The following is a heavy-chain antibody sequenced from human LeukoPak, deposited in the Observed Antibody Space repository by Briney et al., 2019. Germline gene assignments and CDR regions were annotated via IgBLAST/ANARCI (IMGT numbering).Heavy chain of an antibody. D-gene: IGHD3-3*01. J-gene: IGHJ6*03. CDR2: IIPIFGTA. Sequence: GSSAKVSCKASGGTFSSYAISWVRQAPGQGLEWMGGIIPIFGTANYAQKFQGRVTITADESTSTAYMELSSLRSEDTAVYYCARHYDFYCYYYYMDVWGKGTTVTVSS. CDR1: GGTFSSYA. V-gene: IGHV1-69*01. CDR3: ARHYDFYCYYYYMDV.